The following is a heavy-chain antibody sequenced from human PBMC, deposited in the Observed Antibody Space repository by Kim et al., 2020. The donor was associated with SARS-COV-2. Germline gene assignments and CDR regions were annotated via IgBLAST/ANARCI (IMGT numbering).Heavy chain of an antibody. CDR2: IYYSGST. CDR3: ARHPGEDGYWGGFDY. D-gene: IGHD5-12*01. V-gene: IGHV4-39*01. J-gene: IGHJ4*02. CDR1: GGSISSSSYY. Sequence: SETLSLTCTVSGGSISSSSYYWGWIRQPPGKGLEWIGSIYYSGSTYYNPSLKSRVTISVDTSKNQFSLKLSSVTAADTAVYYCARHPGEDGYWGGFDYWGQGTLVTVSS.